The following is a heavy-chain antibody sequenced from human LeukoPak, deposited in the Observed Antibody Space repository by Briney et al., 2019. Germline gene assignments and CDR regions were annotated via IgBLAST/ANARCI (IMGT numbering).Heavy chain of an antibody. D-gene: IGHD1-26*01. Sequence: SETLSLTCTVSGGSISSGSYYWSWLRQPAGKGLEWIGRIYTSGSTNYNPSLKSRVTISVDTSKNQFSLKLSSVTAADTAVYYCARVRSGSYYYYYYMDVWGKGTTVTDSS. CDR1: GGSISSGSYY. CDR2: IYTSGST. J-gene: IGHJ6*03. V-gene: IGHV4-61*02. CDR3: ARVRSGSYYYYYYMDV.